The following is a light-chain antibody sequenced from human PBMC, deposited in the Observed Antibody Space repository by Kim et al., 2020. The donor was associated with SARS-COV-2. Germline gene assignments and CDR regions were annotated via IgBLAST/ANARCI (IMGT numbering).Light chain of an antibody. CDR3: QQYNSYSFT. Sequence: ASVGDRVTITCRASQGISIWLDWYQQKPGKAPNRLIYKASSLESGVPSRFSGSGSGTEFTLTISSLQPDDFATYYCQQYNSYSFTFGGGTKVDIK. CDR2: KAS. CDR1: QGISIW. V-gene: IGKV1-5*03. J-gene: IGKJ4*01.